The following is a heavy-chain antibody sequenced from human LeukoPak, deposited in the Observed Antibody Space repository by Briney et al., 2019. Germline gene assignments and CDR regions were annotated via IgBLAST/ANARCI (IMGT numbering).Heavy chain of an antibody. CDR1: GYTFTGYY. D-gene: IGHD2-15*01. J-gene: IGHJ3*02. Sequence: ASVKVSCKASGYTFTGYYMHWVRQAPGQGLEWMGWINPNSGGTNYAQKFQGRVTMPRDTSISTAYMELSRLRSDDTAVYYCARGPPVEGYCSGGSCKDAFDIWGQGTMVTVSS. CDR2: INPNSGGT. V-gene: IGHV1-2*02. CDR3: ARGPPVEGYCSGGSCKDAFDI.